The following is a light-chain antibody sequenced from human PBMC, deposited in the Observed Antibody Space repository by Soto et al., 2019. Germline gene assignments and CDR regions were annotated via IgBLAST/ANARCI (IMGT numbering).Light chain of an antibody. Sequence: QSVLTQPPSASGTPGQRVSISCSGSSSNIGSHGVNWYQQLPGTAPKLLIYTDNHRPAGVPDRFSGSKSGTSASLAISGLQSEDEGDYYCATWDDSLSGGVFGGGTKLTVL. CDR2: TDN. J-gene: IGLJ3*02. V-gene: IGLV1-44*01. CDR3: ATWDDSLSGGV. CDR1: SSNIGSHG.